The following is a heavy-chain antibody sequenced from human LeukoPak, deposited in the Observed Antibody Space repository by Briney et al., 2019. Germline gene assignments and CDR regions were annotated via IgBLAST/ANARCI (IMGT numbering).Heavy chain of an antibody. Sequence: SETLSLTCTVSGGSISSGDYYWSWIRQPPGKGLEWIGYIYYSGGTYYNPSLKSRVTISVDTSKNQFSLKLSSVTAADTAVYYCARAWPVFGVAPRFDPWGQGTLVTVSS. CDR2: IYYSGGT. V-gene: IGHV4-30-4*08. CDR3: ARAWPVFGVAPRFDP. CDR1: GGSISSGDYY. J-gene: IGHJ5*02. D-gene: IGHD3-3*01.